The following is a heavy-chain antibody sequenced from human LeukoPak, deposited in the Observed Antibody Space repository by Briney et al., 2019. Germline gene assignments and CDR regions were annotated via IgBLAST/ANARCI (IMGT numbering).Heavy chain of an antibody. CDR1: GFTFDDYA. Sequence: PGGSLRLSCAASGFTFDDYAMHWVRQAPGKGLEWVSGISWNSGSIGYADSVKGRFTISRDNAKNSLYLQMNSLRAEDTAVYYCARGLVAGTGYWGQGTLVTVSS. CDR2: ISWNSGSI. J-gene: IGHJ4*02. D-gene: IGHD6-19*01. V-gene: IGHV3-9*01. CDR3: ARGLVAGTGY.